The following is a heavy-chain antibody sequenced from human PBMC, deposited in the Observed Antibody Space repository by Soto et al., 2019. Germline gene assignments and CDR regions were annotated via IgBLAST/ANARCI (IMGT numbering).Heavy chain of an antibody. CDR3: VALAR. D-gene: IGHD6-6*01. J-gene: IGHJ4*02. CDR1: GYTFTTYD. Sequence: QVQLVQSGAEVREPGASVKVSCKASGYTFTTYDINWVRQATGQGLEWMGWMKPSSGDTGYGQKFQGRVALTRDTSTSTAYVELSGLKSEDTAVYYCVALARWGQGTLVTVSS. CDR2: MKPSSGDT. V-gene: IGHV1-8*01.